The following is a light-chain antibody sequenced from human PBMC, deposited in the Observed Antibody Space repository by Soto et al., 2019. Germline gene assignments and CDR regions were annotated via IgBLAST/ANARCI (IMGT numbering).Light chain of an antibody. V-gene: IGKV2-28*01. CDR3: MQALQTRT. CDR2: LGS. J-gene: IGKJ1*01. CDR1: QSLLHSDGKTY. Sequence: DIVLTQTPLFLSVTPGQPASISCRSTQSLLHSDGKTYFYWFLQKAGQPPQLLIYLGSNRASGVPDRFSGSGSGTDFTLKISRVEAEDVGVYYCMQALQTRTFGQGTKVDIK.